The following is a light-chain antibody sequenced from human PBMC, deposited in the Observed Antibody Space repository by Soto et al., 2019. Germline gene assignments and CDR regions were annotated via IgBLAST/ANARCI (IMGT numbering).Light chain of an antibody. CDR2: AAS. J-gene: IGKJ1*01. CDR3: QQHYTYPWT. Sequence: IRMTQSPSSFSASTGDRVTITCRASQGISSYLAWYQQKPGKAPKLLIYAASTLQSGVPSRFSGSGSGTDFTLTISCLQSEDFATYYCQQHYTYPWTFGQGTKVEIK. CDR1: QGISSY. V-gene: IGKV1-8*01.